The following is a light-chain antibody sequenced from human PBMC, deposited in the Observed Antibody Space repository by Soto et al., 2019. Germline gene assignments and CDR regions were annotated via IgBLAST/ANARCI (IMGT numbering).Light chain of an antibody. V-gene: IGKV3-20*01. CDR2: GAS. J-gene: IGKJ2*01. CDR1: QTVASNY. CDR3: QQYGSSPPYT. Sequence: EIVLTQSPGTLSLSPGERATLSCRASQTVASNYLAWYQQKPGQAPRLLIYGASSRATGIPDRFSGRGSGADFTLTISRLEPEDFAVYYCQQYGSSPPYTCGQGTKLEIK.